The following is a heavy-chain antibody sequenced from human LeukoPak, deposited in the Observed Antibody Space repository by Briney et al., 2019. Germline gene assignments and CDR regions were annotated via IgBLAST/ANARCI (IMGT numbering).Heavy chain of an antibody. CDR3: ARKMAF. J-gene: IGHJ4*02. CDR1: GFTFSSYG. V-gene: IGHV3-48*02. CDR2: IDGSSRTI. Sequence: PGGSLRLPCTASGFTFSSYGMNWVRQTPGKGLEWLSYIDGSSRTIYYAESVKGRFTVSRDNAKNSVFLHLNSLRDEDAGMYFCARKMAFWGQGTLVTVSS. D-gene: IGHD5-24*01.